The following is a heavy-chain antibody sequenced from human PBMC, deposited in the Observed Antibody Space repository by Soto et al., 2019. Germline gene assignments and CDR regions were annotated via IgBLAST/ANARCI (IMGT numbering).Heavy chain of an antibody. D-gene: IGHD3-16*01. J-gene: IGHJ5*02. V-gene: IGHV1-2*02. CDR3: ARGGGTTLAPLP. CDR2: INPNSGAT. CDR1: GYTFTRYF. Sequence: ASVKVSCKASGYTFTRYFMHWLLQAPGEVLEWMGWINPNSGATKYAPKFQGRVTMTRDTSNRTAYLELSRLTSDDTAIYYCARGGGTTLAPLPWGQGTPVTVSS.